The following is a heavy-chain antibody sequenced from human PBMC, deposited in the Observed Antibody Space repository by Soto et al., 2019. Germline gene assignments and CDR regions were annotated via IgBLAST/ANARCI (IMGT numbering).Heavy chain of an antibody. V-gene: IGHV1-24*01. Sequence: ASVKVSCKVSGYTLTELSMHWVRQAPGKGLEWMGGFDPEDGETIYAQKFQGRVTMTRDTSTSTVYMELSSLRSEDTAVYYCASGYCSGGSCDPGYYFDYWGQGTLVTVSS. D-gene: IGHD2-15*01. CDR2: FDPEDGET. J-gene: IGHJ4*02. CDR1: GYTLTELS. CDR3: ASGYCSGGSCDPGYYFDY.